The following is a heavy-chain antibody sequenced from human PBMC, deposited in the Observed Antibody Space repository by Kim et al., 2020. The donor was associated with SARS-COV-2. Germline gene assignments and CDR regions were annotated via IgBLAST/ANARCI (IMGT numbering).Heavy chain of an antibody. CDR1: GGTFSSYA. CDR2: IIPIFGTA. V-gene: IGHV1-69*13. CDR3: ASTSEALFPFLI. J-gene: IGHJ3*02. Sequence: SVKVSCKASGGTFSSYAISWVRQAPGQGLEWMGGIIPIFGTANYAQKFQGRVTITADESTSTAYMELSSLRSEDTAVYYCASTSEALFPFLIWGQGTMVTVSS.